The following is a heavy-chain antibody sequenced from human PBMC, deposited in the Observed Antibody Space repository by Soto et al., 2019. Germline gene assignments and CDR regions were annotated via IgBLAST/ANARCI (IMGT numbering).Heavy chain of an antibody. CDR2: IHSDGSTT. CDR1: GFTFNYYW. D-gene: IGHD5-18*01. V-gene: IGHV3-74*01. J-gene: IGHJ3*01. CDR3: VRGYKGGFDL. Sequence: EVQLVESEGGLVQRGGSLRLSCAASGFTFNYYWMHWVRQAPGQGLVWVSHIHSDGSTTTYADSVKGRFTISRDNAKNTVYLQMNSVRAEDTAVYYCVRGYKGGFDLWGQGTTVTVSS.